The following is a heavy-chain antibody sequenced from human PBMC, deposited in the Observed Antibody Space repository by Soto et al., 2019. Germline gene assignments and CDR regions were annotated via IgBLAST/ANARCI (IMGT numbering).Heavy chain of an antibody. CDR3: ARDIITVIGGEIYYYFGMDV. CDR2: INQSGTT. D-gene: IGHD3-10*01. J-gene: IGHJ6*02. Sequence: SETLSLTCAVNGGSFRVYYWSWLRQQPGKGLEWIGEINQSGTTHYNPSLKRRINISIDTSKNQFSLNLTSVTAADTATYYCARDIITVIGGEIYYYFGMDVWGQGPTVTVSS. V-gene: IGHV4-34*01. CDR1: GGSFRVYY.